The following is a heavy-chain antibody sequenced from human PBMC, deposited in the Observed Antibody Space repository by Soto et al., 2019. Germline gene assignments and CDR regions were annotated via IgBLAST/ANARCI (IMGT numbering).Heavy chain of an antibody. CDR1: GGSFSGYY. V-gene: IGHV4-34*01. CDR3: ASHRYYYYMDV. Sequence: SETLSLTCAVYGGSFSGYYWSWIRQPPGKGLEWIGEINHSGSTNYNPSLKSRVTISVDTSKNQFSLKLSSVTAADTAVYYCASHRYYYYMDVWGKGTTVTGSS. J-gene: IGHJ6*03. CDR2: INHSGST.